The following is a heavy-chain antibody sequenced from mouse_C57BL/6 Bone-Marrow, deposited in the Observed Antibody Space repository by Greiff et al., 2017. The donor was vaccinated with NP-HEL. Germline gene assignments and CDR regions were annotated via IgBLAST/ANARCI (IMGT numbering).Heavy chain of an antibody. CDR1: GFSLTSYG. D-gene: IGHD1-1*01. V-gene: IGHV2-2*01. CDR3: ARNPIDDGSSYGYFDV. CDR2: IWSGGST. Sequence: QVQLQQSGPGLVQPSQSLSITCTVSGFSLTSYGVHWVRQSPGKGLEWLGVIWSGGSTDYNAAFISRLSISKDNSKSQVFFKMNSLQADDTAIYYCARNPIDDGSSYGYFDVWGTGTTVTVSS. J-gene: IGHJ1*03.